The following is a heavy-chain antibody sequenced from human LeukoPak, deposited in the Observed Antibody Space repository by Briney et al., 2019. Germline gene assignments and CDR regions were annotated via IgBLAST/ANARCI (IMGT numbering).Heavy chain of an antibody. V-gene: IGHV3-23*01. D-gene: IGHD6-19*01. J-gene: IGHJ4*02. CDR2: IYNSGAKT. CDR3: AKDVAPDSGWDLDY. CDR1: GFTFSTYS. Sequence: GGSLRLSCAASGFTFSTYSMTWVRQGPGKGLEWVSSIYNSGAKTFYADSVKGRFTISRDNSKNTLYLQMNSLRVEDAAVYYCAKDVAPDSGWDLDYWGQGTLVTVSS.